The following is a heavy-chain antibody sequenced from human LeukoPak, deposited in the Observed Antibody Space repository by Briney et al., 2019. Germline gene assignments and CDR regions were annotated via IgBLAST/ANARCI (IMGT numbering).Heavy chain of an antibody. CDR1: GYYFANYW. CDR3: ARHFHGGYSGYNFDN. D-gene: IGHD5-12*01. V-gene: IGHV5-10-1*01. CDR2: IDPSDSYT. Sequence: GESLKISCKGLGYYFANYWISWVRQMPGKGPEWMGRIDPSDSYTNHNPSFRGHVTISVDKSISTAYLQWSSLKASDTAMYYCARHFHGGYSGYNFDNWGQGTLVTVSS. J-gene: IGHJ4*02.